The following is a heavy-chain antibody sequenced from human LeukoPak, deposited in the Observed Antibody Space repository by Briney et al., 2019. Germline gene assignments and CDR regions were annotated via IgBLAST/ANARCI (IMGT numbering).Heavy chain of an antibody. CDR1: GGSISSSSYY. J-gene: IGHJ4*02. V-gene: IGHV3-11*01. CDR3: ARDGEFYYDSSSY. CDR2: ISSSGSSI. D-gene: IGHD3-22*01. Sequence: LSLTCTVSGGSISSSSYYWGWIRQPPGKGLEWVSYISSSGSSIYYADSVKGRFTISRDNAKNSLYLQMNSLRAEDTAVYYCARDGEFYYDSSSYWGQGSLVTVSS.